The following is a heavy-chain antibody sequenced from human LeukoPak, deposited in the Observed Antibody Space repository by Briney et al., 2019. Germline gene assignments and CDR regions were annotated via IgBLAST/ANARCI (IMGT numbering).Heavy chain of an antibody. CDR2: ISGDSGST. J-gene: IGHJ4*02. CDR1: GFTFHDYA. Sequence: GGSLRLSCAASGFTFHDYAMYWVRQAPGKGPEWVSLISGDSGSTDYADFVKGRFTISRDNSQNSVFLQMNSLTSEDTAVYFCAKERGSGWYYFHYWGQGTLVTVSS. V-gene: IGHV3-43*02. D-gene: IGHD6-19*01. CDR3: AKERGSGWYYFHY.